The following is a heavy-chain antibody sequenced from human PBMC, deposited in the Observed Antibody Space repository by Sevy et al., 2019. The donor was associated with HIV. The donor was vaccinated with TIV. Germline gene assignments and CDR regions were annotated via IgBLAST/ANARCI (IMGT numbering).Heavy chain of an antibody. V-gene: IGHV3-74*01. Sequence: GGSLRLSCAGSGFTFSNYWMHWVRQAPGKGLVWVSRMNSDGSSTRYADSVTGRFTISRDNAKNTLYLQMNSLRAEDTAVYYCARGPYYRDTNTYFFMHYWGQGTLVTVSS. J-gene: IGHJ4*02. CDR3: ARGPYYRDTNTYFFMHY. CDR2: MNSDGSST. D-gene: IGHD3-22*01. CDR1: GFTFSNYW.